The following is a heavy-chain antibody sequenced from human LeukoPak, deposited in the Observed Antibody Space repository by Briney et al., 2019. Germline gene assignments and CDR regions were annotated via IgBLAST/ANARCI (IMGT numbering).Heavy chain of an antibody. D-gene: IGHD4-17*01. Sequence: SETLSLTCTVSGXSIXSXXXXXXXXPPXXXXXWIGYFYYRGRPXYTPSHQSRVTISEDPSKNQLSLKLTSVNAAHTAVXYCATYGHTRFDPWGQGILVTVSS. V-gene: IGHV4-59*01. CDR1: GXSIXSXX. J-gene: IGHJ5*02. CDR2: FYYRGRP. CDR3: ATYGHTRFDP.